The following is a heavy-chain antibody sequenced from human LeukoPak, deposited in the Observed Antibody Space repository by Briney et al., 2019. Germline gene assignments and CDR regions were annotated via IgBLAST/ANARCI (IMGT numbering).Heavy chain of an antibody. CDR2: IIPIFGTA. Sequence: SVKVSCKATGGTFSSYAIGWVRQAPGQGLEWMGGIIPIFGTANYARKFQGRVTITTDESTSTAYMELSSLRSEDTAVYYCARVQLLWFGELSFGNAFDIWGQGTMVTVSS. J-gene: IGHJ3*02. D-gene: IGHD3-10*01. CDR3: ARVQLLWFGELSFGNAFDI. CDR1: GGTFSSYA. V-gene: IGHV1-69*05.